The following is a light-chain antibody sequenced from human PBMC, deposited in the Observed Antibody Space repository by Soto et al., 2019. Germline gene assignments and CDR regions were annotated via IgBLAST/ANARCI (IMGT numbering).Light chain of an antibody. V-gene: IGLV4-60*02. Sequence: QLVLTQSSSASASLGSSVKLTCTLSSGHSSYIIAWHQQQPGKAPRYLMKLEGSGSYNKGSGVPDRFLGSSSGADRYLTISNLQFEDEADYYCETWDSNNWVFGGGTKVTVL. CDR2: LEGSGSY. CDR3: ETWDSNNWV. CDR1: SGHSSYI. J-gene: IGLJ3*02.